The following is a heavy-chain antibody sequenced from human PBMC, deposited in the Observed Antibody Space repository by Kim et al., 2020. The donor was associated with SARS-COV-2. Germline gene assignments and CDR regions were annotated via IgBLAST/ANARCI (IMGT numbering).Heavy chain of an antibody. J-gene: IGHJ6*02. Sequence: SETLSLTCAVSGGSISSSNWWSWVRQPPGKGLEWIGEIYHSGSTNYNPSLKSRVTISVDKSKNQFSLKLSSVTAADTAVYYCARDHRYSGSARYYYYGMDVWGQGTTVTVSS. CDR3: ARDHRYSGSARYYYYGMDV. D-gene: IGHD5-12*01. CDR2: IYHSGST. V-gene: IGHV4-4*02. CDR1: GGSISSSNW.